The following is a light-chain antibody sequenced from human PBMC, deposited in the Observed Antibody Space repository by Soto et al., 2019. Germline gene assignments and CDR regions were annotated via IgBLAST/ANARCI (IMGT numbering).Light chain of an antibody. V-gene: IGKV3-11*01. CDR3: QQRSNWPLT. CDR2: DAS. J-gene: IGKJ4*02. CDR1: QSVSSY. Sequence: EIVLIQSLATPSSSPKERATISCRASQSVSSYLAWYQQKPGQAHRLLIYDASNRATGIPARFSGSGSGTDFTLTISSLEPEDFAVYYCQQRSNWPLTFGGGTKVDIK.